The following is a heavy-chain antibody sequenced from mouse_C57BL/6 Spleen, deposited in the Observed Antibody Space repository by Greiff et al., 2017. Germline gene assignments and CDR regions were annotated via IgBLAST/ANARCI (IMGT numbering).Heavy chain of an antibody. CDR1: GYSFTGYY. D-gene: IGHD1-1*01. V-gene: IGHV1-42*01. CDR2: INPSTGGT. Sequence: EVQLVESGPELVKPGASVKISCKASGYSFTGYYMNWVKQSPEKSLEWIGEINPSTGGTTYNQKFKAKATLTVDKSSSTAYMQLKSLTSEDSAVYYCARRRGSPSMDYWGQGTSVTVSS. CDR3: ARRRGSPSMDY. J-gene: IGHJ4*01.